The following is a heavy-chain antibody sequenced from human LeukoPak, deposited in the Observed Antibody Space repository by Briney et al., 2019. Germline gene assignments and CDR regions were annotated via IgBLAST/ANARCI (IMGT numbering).Heavy chain of an antibody. CDR1: GFTFSSYA. D-gene: IGHD3-22*01. J-gene: IGHJ4*02. CDR2: VSYDGSNK. CDR3: AKVHLTYYYDSSGYGFQDY. Sequence: PGGSLRLSCAASGFTFSSYAMHWFRQAPGRGLEWVAVVSYDGSNKFYPDSVKGRFTISRDNSKNTLYLQMNSLRAEDTAVYYCAKVHLTYYYDSSGYGFQDYWGQGTLVTVSS. V-gene: IGHV3-30*18.